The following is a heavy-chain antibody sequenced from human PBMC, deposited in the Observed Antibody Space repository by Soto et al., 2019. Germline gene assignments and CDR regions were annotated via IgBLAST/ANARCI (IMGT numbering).Heavy chain of an antibody. V-gene: IGHV4-59*01. D-gene: IGHD2-2*01. CDR1: GGSISSYY. J-gene: IGHJ6*03. CDR2: IYYSGST. Sequence: QVQLQESGPGLVKPSETLSLTCTVSGGSISSYYWSWIRQPPGKGLEWIGYIYYSGSTNYNPSLRRRVTISVATSKNQFSLKLSSVTAADTAVYYCARGIVVVPAAHVPHYYYYMDVWGKGTTVTVSS. CDR3: ARGIVVVPAAHVPHYYYYMDV.